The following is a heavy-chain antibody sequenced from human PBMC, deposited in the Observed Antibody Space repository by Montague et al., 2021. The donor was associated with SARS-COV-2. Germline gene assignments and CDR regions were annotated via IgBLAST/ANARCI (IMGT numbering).Heavy chain of an antibody. J-gene: IGHJ3*01. CDR1: GGSITNNIDY. D-gene: IGHD3-22*01. V-gene: IGHV4-39*02. CDR2: IYYTGNT. Sequence: SETLSLTCTVSGGSITNNIDYWAWIRQPPGKGLEWIGSIYYTGNTYYNPSLKSRVTISVVTSKNHFTLKLSSVTAAETAVYYCARLKRYFDSSGSPSAFDLWGQGTKVTVSS. CDR3: ARLKRYFDSSGSPSAFDL.